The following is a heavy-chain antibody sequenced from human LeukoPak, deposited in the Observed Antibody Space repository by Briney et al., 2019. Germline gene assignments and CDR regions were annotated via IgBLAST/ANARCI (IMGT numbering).Heavy chain of an antibody. D-gene: IGHD6-13*01. V-gene: IGHV3-7*03. Sequence: PGGSLSFSGAASGFPFNAYWMTGVRQAPGRGLEWVANIRQDGDTKYYVDSVKGRFTISRDNAMNSLYLQMNSLRAEDTAIYYCARSLPYGTTWYGRSDFWGQGTLVTVSS. CDR2: IRQDGDTK. CDR1: GFPFNAYW. J-gene: IGHJ4*02. CDR3: ARSLPYGTTWYGRSDF.